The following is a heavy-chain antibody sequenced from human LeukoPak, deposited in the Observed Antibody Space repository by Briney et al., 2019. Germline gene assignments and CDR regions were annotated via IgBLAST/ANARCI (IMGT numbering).Heavy chain of an antibody. Sequence: SETLSLTCAVSGGSISSGGYSWSWIRQPPGKGLEWIGYIYQNGNTYYNPSLKSRVTISVDRSKNQFSLNLSSVTAADTAVYYCGRGGIAAAASRIDYWGQGTLVAVSS. J-gene: IGHJ4*02. CDR2: IYQNGNT. D-gene: IGHD6-13*01. CDR3: GRGGIAAAASRIDY. V-gene: IGHV4-30-2*01. CDR1: GGSISSGGYS.